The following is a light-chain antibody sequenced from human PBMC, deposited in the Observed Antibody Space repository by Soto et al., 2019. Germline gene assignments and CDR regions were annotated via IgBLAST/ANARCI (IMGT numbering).Light chain of an antibody. CDR3: CSYAGSYTYV. V-gene: IGLV2-11*01. Sequence: QSALTLPRSVSGSPGQSVTMSCTGTSRDVGGYNYVSWYQQHPGKAPKLMIYDVSKRPSGVPDRFSGSKSGNTASLTISGLQAEDEADYYCCSYAGSYTYVFGTG. CDR1: SRDVGGYNY. CDR2: DVS. J-gene: IGLJ1*01.